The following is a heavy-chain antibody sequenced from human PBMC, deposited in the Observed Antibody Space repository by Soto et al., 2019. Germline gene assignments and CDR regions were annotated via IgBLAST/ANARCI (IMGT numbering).Heavy chain of an antibody. V-gene: IGHV1-18*01. CDR1: GYAFTTYG. CDR3: ARGRYGDY. CDR2: ISAHNGNT. D-gene: IGHD1-1*01. J-gene: IGHJ4*02. Sequence: QVHLVQSGAEVKKPGASVKVSCKGSGYAFTTYGLTWARQAPGQGLEWMGWISAHNGNTNYAQKLQGRVTVTRDTSTSTAYMELRSLRSDDTAVYYCARGRYGDYWGQGALVTVSS.